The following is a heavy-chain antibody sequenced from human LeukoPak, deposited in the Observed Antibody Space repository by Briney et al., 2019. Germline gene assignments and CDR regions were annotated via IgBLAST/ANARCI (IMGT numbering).Heavy chain of an antibody. CDR3: ARDNVGYCSGGSCYSSTPGY. D-gene: IGHD2-15*01. J-gene: IGHJ4*02. CDR2: ISGSGGST. CDR1: GFTFSSYA. Sequence: GGSLRLSCAASGFTFSSYAMTWVRQSPGKGLEWVSTISGSGGSTYYADSVKGRFTISRDNSKNTLYLQMNSLRAEDAAVYYCARDNVGYCSGGSCYSSTPGYWGQGTLVTVSS. V-gene: IGHV3-23*01.